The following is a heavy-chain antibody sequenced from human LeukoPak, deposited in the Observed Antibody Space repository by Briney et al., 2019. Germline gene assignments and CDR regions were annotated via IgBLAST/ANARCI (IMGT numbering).Heavy chain of an antibody. V-gene: IGHV4-4*02. CDR3: ARGSTMVRGGFDY. CDR2: IYHSGST. J-gene: IGHJ4*02. CDR1: GFTFSSYGM. Sequence: RSGGSLRLSCAASGFTFSSYGMSWVRQPPGKGLEWIGEIYHSGSTNYNPSLKSRVTISVDKSKNQFSLKLSSVTAADTAVYYCARGSTMVRGGFDYWGQGTLVTVSS. D-gene: IGHD3-10*01.